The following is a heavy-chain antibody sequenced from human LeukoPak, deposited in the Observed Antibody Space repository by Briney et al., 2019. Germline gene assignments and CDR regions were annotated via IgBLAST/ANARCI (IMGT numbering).Heavy chain of an antibody. V-gene: IGHV3-66*02. J-gene: IGHJ4*02. Sequence: GGSLRVSCAASGFTVSSNYMSGVRQAPGKGLEWVSVIYSGGSTYYADSVKGRFTISRDNSKNTLYLQTNSLRAEDTAVYYCASLTYYDFWSGSYPNDYWGQGTLVTVSS. D-gene: IGHD3-3*01. CDR3: ASLTYYDFWSGSYPNDY. CDR2: IYSGGST. CDR1: GFTVSSNY.